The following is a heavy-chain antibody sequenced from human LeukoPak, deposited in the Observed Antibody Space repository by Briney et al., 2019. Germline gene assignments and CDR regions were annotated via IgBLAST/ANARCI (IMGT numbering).Heavy chain of an antibody. CDR3: AAAAQLRYFDWLPDYYYMDV. V-gene: IGHV3-21*01. J-gene: IGHJ6*03. D-gene: IGHD3-9*01. Sequence: GGSLRLSCAASGFTFSSYNMNWVRQAPGKGPEWVSSISSSSSYIYYADSVKGRFTISRDNAKNSLYLQMNSLRAEDTAVYYCAAAAQLRYFDWLPDYYYMDVWGKGTTVTVSS. CDR2: ISSSSSYI. CDR1: GFTFSSYN.